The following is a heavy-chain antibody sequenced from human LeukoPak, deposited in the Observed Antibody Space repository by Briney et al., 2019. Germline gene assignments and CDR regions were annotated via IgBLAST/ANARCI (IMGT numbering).Heavy chain of an antibody. Sequence: KPSETLSLTCAVYGGSFSGYYWSWIRQPPGKGLEWIGGINHSGSTNYNPSLKSRVTISVDTSKNQFSLKLSSVTAADTAVYYCASTLYCSGGSCYRNYYYYYMDVWGKGTTVTVSS. CDR3: ASTLYCSGGSCYRNYYYYYMDV. CDR1: GGSFSGYY. CDR2: INHSGST. D-gene: IGHD2-15*01. V-gene: IGHV4-34*01. J-gene: IGHJ6*03.